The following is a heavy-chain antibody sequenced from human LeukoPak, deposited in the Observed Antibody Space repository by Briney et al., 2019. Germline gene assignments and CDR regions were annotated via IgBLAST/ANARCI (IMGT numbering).Heavy chain of an antibody. D-gene: IGHD5-18*01. J-gene: IGHJ6*03. CDR1: AYISTIYW. V-gene: IGHV5-51*01. Sequence: GESLQIPCKGSAYISTIYWIAWVRQMPPKGLEWMGIIYPGDSDTRYSPSFQGQVTLSADTSISTAFLEWSSLTASDTAMYYCARAYSYGPSYYYMDVWGKGTTVSISS. CDR3: ARAYSYGPSYYYMDV. CDR2: IYPGDSDT.